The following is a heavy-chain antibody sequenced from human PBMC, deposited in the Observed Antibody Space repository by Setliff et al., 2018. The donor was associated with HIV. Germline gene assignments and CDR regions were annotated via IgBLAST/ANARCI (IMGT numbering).Heavy chain of an antibody. D-gene: IGHD5-12*01. J-gene: IGHJ4*02. CDR2: IYDSGST. CDR1: GGSISAYY. Sequence: KPSETLSLTCSVSGGSISAYYWAWIRQPPGKGLEWIGSIYDSGSTYYNASLKSRVTLSIDTSQNQFSLKVTSVTAADTAVYYCARFSMATRCFDYWGQGTLVTVSS. V-gene: IGHV4-39*01. CDR3: ARFSMATRCFDY.